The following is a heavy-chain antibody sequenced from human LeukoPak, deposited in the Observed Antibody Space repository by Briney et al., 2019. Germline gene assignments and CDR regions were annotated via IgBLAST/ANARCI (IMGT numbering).Heavy chain of an antibody. CDR3: AILPSYYYDSSGYRANYYMDV. D-gene: IGHD3-22*01. CDR1: GGSISSGGYY. V-gene: IGHV4-31*03. J-gene: IGHJ6*03. CDR2: IYYSGST. Sequence: SQTLSLTCTVSGGSISSGGYYWSWIRQHPGKGLEWIGYIYYSGSTYYNPSLKSRVTISVDTSKNQFSLKLSSVTAADTAVYYCAILPSYYYDSSGYRANYYMDVWGKGTTVTVSS.